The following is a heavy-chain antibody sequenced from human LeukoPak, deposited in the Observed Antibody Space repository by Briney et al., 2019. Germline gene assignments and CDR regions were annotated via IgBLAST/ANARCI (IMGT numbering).Heavy chain of an antibody. V-gene: IGHV1-8*01. D-gene: IGHD3-10*01. CDR3: ARDQRFGAFYFDY. Sequence: ASVKVSRKASGYTFTSYDINWVRQATGQGLEWLGWMNPSSGNTGYAQKFQGRVTMTRDTSISTAYMELSSLRSEDTAVYYCARDQRFGAFYFDYWGQGTLVTVSS. CDR2: MNPSSGNT. CDR1: GYTFTSYD. J-gene: IGHJ4*02.